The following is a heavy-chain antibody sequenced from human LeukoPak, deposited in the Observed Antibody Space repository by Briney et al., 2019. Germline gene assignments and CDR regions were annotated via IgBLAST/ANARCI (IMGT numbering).Heavy chain of an antibody. CDR3: ARSPGYGDDPDFDY. J-gene: IGHJ4*02. D-gene: IGHD4-17*01. Sequence: ASVKVSCKASGYTFTSYDINWVRQATGQGLEWMGWKNPNSGNTGYAQKFQGRVTMTRNTSISTAYMDLSSLRSEDTAVYYCARSPGYGDDPDFDYWGQGTLVTVSS. CDR1: GYTFTSYD. CDR2: KNPNSGNT. V-gene: IGHV1-8*01.